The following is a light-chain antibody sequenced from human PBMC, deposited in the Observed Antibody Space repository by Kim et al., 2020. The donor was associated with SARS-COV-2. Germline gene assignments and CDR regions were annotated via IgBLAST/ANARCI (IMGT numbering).Light chain of an antibody. CDR2: GVS. J-gene: IGKJ2*01. CDR3: QHYDTSGYT. Sequence: WSPGERANLSCRARQTGSSGYLAWFQQKPGQAPRLLINGVSNRATGIPDRFRGSGSETDFTLTISRLEPEDFAVYYCQHYDTSGYTFGQGTKLEIK. CDR1: QTGSSGY. V-gene: IGKV3-20*01.